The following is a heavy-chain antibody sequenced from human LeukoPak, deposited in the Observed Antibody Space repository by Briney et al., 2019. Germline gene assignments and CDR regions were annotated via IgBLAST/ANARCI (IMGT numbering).Heavy chain of an antibody. Sequence: GGSLRLSCAASGFTFDDYAMHWVRQAPGKGPEWVSGISWNSGSIGYADSVKGRFTISRDNAKNSLYLQMNSLRAEDMALYYCAKAYTIFGVVINDDAFDIWGQGTMVTVSS. CDR2: ISWNSGSI. CDR1: GFTFDDYA. D-gene: IGHD3-3*01. CDR3: AKAYTIFGVVINDDAFDI. J-gene: IGHJ3*02. V-gene: IGHV3-9*03.